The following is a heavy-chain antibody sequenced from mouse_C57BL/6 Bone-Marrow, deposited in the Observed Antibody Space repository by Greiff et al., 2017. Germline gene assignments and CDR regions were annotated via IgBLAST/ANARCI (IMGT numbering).Heavy chain of an antibody. D-gene: IGHD1-1*01. CDR1: GFNIKDDY. V-gene: IGHV14-4*01. J-gene: IGHJ1*03. CDR2: IDPENGDT. CDR3: TRCKYYGSSYHWYFEG. Sequence: VQLQQSGAELVRPGASVKLSCTASGFNIKDDYMHWVKQRPEQGLEWIGWIDPENGDTEYASQFPGKATITADTSSHTAYLQLSSLTSEDTAVYYWTRCKYYGSSYHWYFEGWGTGTTVTVAS.